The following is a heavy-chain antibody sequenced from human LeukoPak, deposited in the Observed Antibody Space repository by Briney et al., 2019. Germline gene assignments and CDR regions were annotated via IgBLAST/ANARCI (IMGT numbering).Heavy chain of an antibody. V-gene: IGHV4-39*07. J-gene: IGHJ4*02. CDR2: IYYSGST. CDR1: GGSISSSSYY. CDR3: ARDGSGRYYFDY. Sequence: KASETLSLTCTVSGGSISSSSYYWGWIRQPPGKGLEWIGSIYYSGSTYYNPSLKSRVTISVDTSKNQFSLKLTSVTAADTAVYYCARDGSGRYYFDYWGQGTLVTVSS. D-gene: IGHD3-10*01.